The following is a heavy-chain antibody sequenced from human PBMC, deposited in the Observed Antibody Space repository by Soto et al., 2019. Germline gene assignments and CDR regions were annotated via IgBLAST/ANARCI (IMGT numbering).Heavy chain of an antibody. J-gene: IGHJ4*02. CDR3: ARAGGLLLDY. V-gene: IGHV3-30-3*01. CDR2: ISYVGSNK. Sequence: QVQLVESGGGVVQPGRSLRLSCAASGFTFSSYAMHWVRQAPGKGLEWVAVISYVGSNKYYADSVKGRFTISRDISKNTLYLQMNSLRAEDTAVYYCARAGGLLLDYWGQGTLVTVSS. CDR1: GFTFSSYA. D-gene: IGHD2-15*01.